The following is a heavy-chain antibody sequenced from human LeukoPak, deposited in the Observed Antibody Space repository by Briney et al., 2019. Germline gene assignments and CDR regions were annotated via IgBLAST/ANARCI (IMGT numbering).Heavy chain of an antibody. CDR3: ASSSTIYGMDV. Sequence: SETLSLTCTVSGGSISSYYWSWIRQPPGKGLEWIGYIYYSGSTNYNPSLKSRVTISVDTSKNQFSLKLSSVTAAATAVYYCASSSTIYGMDVWGQGTTVTVSS. CDR1: GGSISSYY. J-gene: IGHJ6*02. CDR2: IYYSGST. V-gene: IGHV4-59*08. D-gene: IGHD2-2*01.